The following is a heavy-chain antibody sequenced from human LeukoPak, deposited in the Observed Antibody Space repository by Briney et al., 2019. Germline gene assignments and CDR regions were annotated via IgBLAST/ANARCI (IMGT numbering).Heavy chain of an antibody. CDR1: GYTLTELS. CDR2: FDPEDGET. Sequence: ASVKVSCKVSGYTLTELSMHWVRQAPGKGLEWMGGFDPEDGETIYAQKFQGRVTMTEDTPTDTAYMELSSLRSEDTAVYYCATADYYDSSAIDYWGQGTLVTVSS. V-gene: IGHV1-24*01. CDR3: ATADYYDSSAIDY. J-gene: IGHJ4*02. D-gene: IGHD3-22*01.